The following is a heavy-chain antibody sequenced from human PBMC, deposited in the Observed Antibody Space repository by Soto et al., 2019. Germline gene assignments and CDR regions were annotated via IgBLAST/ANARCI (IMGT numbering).Heavy chain of an antibody. V-gene: IGHV4-34*01. CDR2: INDRGSI. CDR3: ARESHDILTGPPWVWYFDL. J-gene: IGHJ2*01. Sequence: QVQLQQWGAGPLRPLETLSLTCGVSGGSFSGDYWAWIRQSPGKGLEWIGEINDRGSINYNPSLKSRVSMSVDTWNNHYSLNLRSVTAADTAVYYCARESHDILTGPPWVWYFDLWGRGTLVTVSS. CDR1: GGSFSGDY. D-gene: IGHD3-9*01.